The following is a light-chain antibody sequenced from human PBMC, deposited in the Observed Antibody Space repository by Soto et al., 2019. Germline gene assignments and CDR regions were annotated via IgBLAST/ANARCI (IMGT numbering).Light chain of an antibody. J-gene: IGKJ5*01. CDR2: DAS. V-gene: IGKV3-11*01. CDR3: QQRSNWPPRGT. Sequence: EIVLTQSPATLSLSPGERATLSCRASQSVSRYLAWYQQKPGQAPRLLIYDASNRATGIPARFSGSGSGTDFTLTISSLEPEDFAVYYCQQRSNWPPRGTFGQGTRLEMK. CDR1: QSVSRY.